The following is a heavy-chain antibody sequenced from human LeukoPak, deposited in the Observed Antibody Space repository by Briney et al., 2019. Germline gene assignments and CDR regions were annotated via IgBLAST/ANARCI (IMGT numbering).Heavy chain of an antibody. Sequence: PSETLSLTCAVYGGSFSGYYWSWIRQPPGKGLEWIGEINHSGSTNYNPSLKSRVTISVDTSKNQFSLKLSSVTAEDTAVYYCAREEDDADMDVWGKGTTVTVSS. CDR1: GGSFSGYY. D-gene: IGHD2-2*01. CDR3: AREEDDADMDV. V-gene: IGHV4-34*01. CDR2: INHSGST. J-gene: IGHJ6*03.